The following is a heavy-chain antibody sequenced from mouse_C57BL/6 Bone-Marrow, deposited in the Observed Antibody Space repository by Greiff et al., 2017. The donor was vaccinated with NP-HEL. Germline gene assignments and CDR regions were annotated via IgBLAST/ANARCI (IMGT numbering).Heavy chain of an antibody. J-gene: IGHJ1*03. V-gene: IGHV1-7*01. CDR2: INPSSGYT. CDR3: ANYDGYYPWYFDV. Sequence: QVQLQQPGAELVMPGASVKLSCKASGYTFTSYWMHWVKQRPGQGLEWIGYINPSSGYTKYNQKFKDKATLTADKSSSTAYMQLSSLTYEDSAVYYCANYDGYYPWYFDVWGTGTTVTVSS. CDR1: GYTFTSYW. D-gene: IGHD2-3*01.